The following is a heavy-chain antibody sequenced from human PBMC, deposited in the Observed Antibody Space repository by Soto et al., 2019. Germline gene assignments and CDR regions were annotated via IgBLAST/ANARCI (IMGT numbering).Heavy chain of an antibody. Sequence: ASETLSLTCAVYCWSFSGYYRSWIRQPPREGLDWIGEINHSGSTNYNPSLKSRVTISVDTSKNQFSLKLSSVTAADTAVYYCARGRGITMVRGVKPRHFDYWGQGTLVTVSS. CDR2: INHSGST. V-gene: IGHV4-34*01. CDR1: CWSFSGYY. CDR3: ARGRGITMVRGVKPRHFDY. J-gene: IGHJ4*02. D-gene: IGHD3-10*01.